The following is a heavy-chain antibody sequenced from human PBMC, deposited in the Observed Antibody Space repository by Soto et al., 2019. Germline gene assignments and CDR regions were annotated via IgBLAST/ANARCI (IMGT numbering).Heavy chain of an antibody. CDR1: GGSISSGGYY. CDR3: ARAAGDPSYVDY. CDR2: IDYSGST. J-gene: IGHJ4*02. Sequence: QVQLQESGPGLVKPSRTLSLICTVSGGSISSGGYYRSGIRQHPGKGLEWIGYIDYSGSTYYNPSLKSRVTISVETSKNQFSLKLSSVTAADTAVYYCARAAGDPSYVDYWGQVTLVTVSS. V-gene: IGHV4-31*03. D-gene: IGHD4-17*01.